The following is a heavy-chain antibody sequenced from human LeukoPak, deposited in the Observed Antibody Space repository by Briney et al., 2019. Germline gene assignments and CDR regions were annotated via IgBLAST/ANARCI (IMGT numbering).Heavy chain of an antibody. J-gene: IGHJ4*02. Sequence: SETLSLTCAVSGYSISSGYYWGWIRQPPGKGLEWIGSIYHSGSTYYNPSLKSRVTISVDTSKNQFSLELSSVTAADTAVYYCARDNYVTFDYWGQGTLVTVSS. D-gene: IGHD4-11*01. CDR2: IYHSGST. CDR1: GYSISSGYY. V-gene: IGHV4-38-2*02. CDR3: ARDNYVTFDY.